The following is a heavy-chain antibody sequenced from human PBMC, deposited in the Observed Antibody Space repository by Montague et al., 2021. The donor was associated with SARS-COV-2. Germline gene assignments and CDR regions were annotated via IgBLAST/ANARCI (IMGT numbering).Heavy chain of an antibody. CDR1: GFTFSSYA. CDR2: ISYDGSNK. V-gene: IGHV3-30-3*01. D-gene: IGHD6-19*01. J-gene: IGHJ6*02. Sequence: SLRLSCAASGFTFSSYAMHWVRQAPGKGLEWVAVISYDGSNKYYADSVKGRFTISRDNSKNTLYLQMNSLRAEDTAVYYCARTREQWLVLDQKRYYYYGMDVWAKGPRSPSP. CDR3: ARTREQWLVLDQKRYYYYGMDV.